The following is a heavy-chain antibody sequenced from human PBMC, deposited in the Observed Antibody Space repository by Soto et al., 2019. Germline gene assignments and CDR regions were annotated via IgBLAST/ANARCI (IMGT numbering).Heavy chain of an antibody. J-gene: IGHJ6*02. CDR1: GGSISSYY. V-gene: IGHV4-59*01. CDR2: IYYSGST. CDR3: ARDRDYGGNSGSGVGYYYYGMDV. Sequence: SETLSLTCTVSGGSISSYYWSWIRQPPGKGLEWIGYIYYSGSTNYNPSLKSRVTISVDTSKNQFSLKLSSVTAADTAVYYCARDRDYGGNSGSGVGYYYYGMDVWGQGTTVTVSS. D-gene: IGHD4-17*01.